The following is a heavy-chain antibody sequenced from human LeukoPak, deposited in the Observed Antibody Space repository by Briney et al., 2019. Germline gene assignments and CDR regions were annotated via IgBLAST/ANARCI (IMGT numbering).Heavy chain of an antibody. V-gene: IGHV4-30-2*01. J-gene: IGHJ4*02. D-gene: IGHD3-22*01. CDR3: ARGQYYDSSGYYYYMGFDY. CDR1: GGSISSGGYS. CDR2: IYHSGST. Sequence: PSETLSLTCAVSGGSISSGGYSWSWIRQPPGKGLEWIGYIYHSGSTYYNPSLKSRVTISVDRSKNQFSLKLSSVTAADTAVYYCARGQYYDSSGYYYYMGFDYWGQGTLVTVSS.